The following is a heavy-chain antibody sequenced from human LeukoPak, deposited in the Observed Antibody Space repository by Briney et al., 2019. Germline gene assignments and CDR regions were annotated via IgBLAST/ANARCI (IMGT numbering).Heavy chain of an antibody. CDR3: ARGGQWLVLARAFDY. V-gene: IGHV4-34*01. J-gene: IGHJ4*02. Sequence: PSETLSLTCAVYGGSFSGYYWSWIRQPPGKGLEWIGEINHSGSTNYNPSLKSRVTISVDKSKNQFSLKLRSVTAADTAVYYCARGGQWLVLARAFDYWGQGTLVTVSS. D-gene: IGHD6-19*01. CDR2: INHSGST. CDR1: GGSFSGYY.